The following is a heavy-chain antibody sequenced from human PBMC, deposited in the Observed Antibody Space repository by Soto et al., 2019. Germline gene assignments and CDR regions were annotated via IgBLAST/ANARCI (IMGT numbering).Heavy chain of an antibody. CDR3: ARGQYYYDSSGYDY. CDR1: GGSFSGYY. CDR2: INHSGDT. V-gene: IGHV4-34*01. J-gene: IGHJ4*02. D-gene: IGHD3-22*01. Sequence: KTSETLSLTCGVYGGSFSGYYWNRIRQPPGKGLEWIGEINHSGDTSYNPSLESRVTISVDTSKNQFSLNVRSVTAADTAVYYCARGQYYYDSSGYDYWGQGTLVTVSS.